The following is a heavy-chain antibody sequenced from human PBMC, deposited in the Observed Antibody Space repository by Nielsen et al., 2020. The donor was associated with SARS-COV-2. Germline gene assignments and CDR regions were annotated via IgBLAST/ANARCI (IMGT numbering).Heavy chain of an antibody. V-gene: IGHV3-23*01. D-gene: IGHD3-10*01. Sequence: GESLKISCAASGFNFNDFAMSWVRQAPGRGLEWVSGISASGLSTYYADSVEGRFIISRDNSMDTVYLQMNSLRVEDTAVYYCARAGRSGSGWYFDLWGRGTLVTVSS. CDR3: ARAGRSGSGWYFDL. J-gene: IGHJ2*01. CDR2: ISASGLST. CDR1: GFNFNDFA.